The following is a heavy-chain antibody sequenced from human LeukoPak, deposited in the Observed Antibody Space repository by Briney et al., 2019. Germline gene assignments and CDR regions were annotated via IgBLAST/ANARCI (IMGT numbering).Heavy chain of an antibody. CDR1: GGTFSSYA. D-gene: IGHD6-19*01. J-gene: IGHJ4*02. CDR3: ARDVERYSSGWNHDY. V-gene: IGHV1-69*04. Sequence: SVKVSCKASGGTFSSYAISWVRQAPGQGLEWMGRIIPILGIANYAQKFQGRVTITADKSTSTAYMELSSLRSEDTAVYYCARDVERYSSGWNHDYWGQGSLVTVSS. CDR2: IIPILGIA.